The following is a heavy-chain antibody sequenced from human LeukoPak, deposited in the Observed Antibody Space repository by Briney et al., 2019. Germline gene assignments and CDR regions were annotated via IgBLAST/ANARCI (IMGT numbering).Heavy chain of an antibody. J-gene: IGHJ5*02. CDR3: VRVLSGSWDWFDP. CDR1: GFTFSRYW. D-gene: IGHD3-22*01. V-gene: IGHV3-74*01. Sequence: GGSLRLSCAASGFTFSRYWIHWVRQAPGRGLEWVSRINPDGSTTTYADSVKGRFTISRDNAKNTVYLQMNSLRAEDTALYHCVRVLSGSWDWFDPWGQGTLVTVSS. CDR2: INPDGSTT.